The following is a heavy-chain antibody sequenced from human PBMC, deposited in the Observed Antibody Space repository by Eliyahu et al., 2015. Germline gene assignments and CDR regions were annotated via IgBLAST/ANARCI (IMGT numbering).Heavy chain of an antibody. CDR1: AFTFSSYR. CDR2: IRSSSTYI. CDR3: AREIADGYSYGHFDY. Sequence: VQLVESGGGLVKPGESLRLSCAASAFTFSSYRMNWVRQAPGKGLEWVSSIRSSSTYIYYADSVKGRFTISRDNAKNSLYLQMNSLRAEDTAVYYCAREIADGYSYGHFDYWGQGTPVTVSS. J-gene: IGHJ4*02. D-gene: IGHD5-18*01. V-gene: IGHV3-21*02.